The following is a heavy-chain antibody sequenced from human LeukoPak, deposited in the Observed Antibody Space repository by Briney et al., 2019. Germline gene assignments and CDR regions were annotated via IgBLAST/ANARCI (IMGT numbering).Heavy chain of an antibody. CDR2: IWYDGSNI. J-gene: IGHJ4*02. CDR3: ARMFSESLDY. V-gene: IGHV3-33*01. D-gene: IGHD1-26*01. Sequence: GRSLRLSCVASGFTFSDYGMHWVRQAPGKGLEWVAVIWYDGSNIYYADSVKGRFTISRDNFKNTLYLQMNSLRAEDTAIYYCARMFSESLDYWGQGTLVTVSS. CDR1: GFTFSDYG.